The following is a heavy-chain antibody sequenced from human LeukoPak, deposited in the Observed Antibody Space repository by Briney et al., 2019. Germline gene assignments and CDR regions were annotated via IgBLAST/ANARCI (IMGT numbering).Heavy chain of an antibody. V-gene: IGHV3-49*03. CDR2: NRSKAYSGTT. CDR3: TSPGDSSAFPPDSLY. Sequence: GGSLRLSCTASCFTFGDYAMSWFRQAPGKGLEWVGFNRSKAYSGTTEYAASVKGRFTISRDDSKSIAYLQMNSLKTEDTAVYYCTSPGDSSAFPPDSLYWGQRTLVTVSS. CDR1: CFTFGDYA. D-gene: IGHD3-22*01. J-gene: IGHJ4*02.